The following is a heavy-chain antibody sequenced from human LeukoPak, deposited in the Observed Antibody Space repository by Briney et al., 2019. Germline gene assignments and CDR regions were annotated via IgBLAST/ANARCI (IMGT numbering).Heavy chain of an antibody. CDR3: ARGDDFLTLTTDY. CDR2: INSDGSTT. D-gene: IGHD3-9*01. CDR1: GFTFSAYW. Sequence: RGSLRLSCAASGFTFSAYWMHWVRQAPGKGLVWVSRINSDGSTTNYADSVKGRFTISRDNAKNTLYLQMNSLRAEDTAVYYCARGDDFLTLTTDYWGQGTLVTVSS. J-gene: IGHJ4*02. V-gene: IGHV3-74*01.